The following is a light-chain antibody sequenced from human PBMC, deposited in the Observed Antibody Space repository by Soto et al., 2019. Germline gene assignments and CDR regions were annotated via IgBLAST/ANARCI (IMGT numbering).Light chain of an antibody. CDR1: QSVSNN. Sequence: EIVMTQSPGTLSVSPGERATLSCRASQSVSNNLAWYQQKPGQAPRLLIYAASTRATGIPARFSGSESGTDFTLTISSLQSEDFAVYYCQQHNDWPWTFGQGTRVEI. CDR2: AAS. CDR3: QQHNDWPWT. J-gene: IGKJ1*01. V-gene: IGKV3-15*01.